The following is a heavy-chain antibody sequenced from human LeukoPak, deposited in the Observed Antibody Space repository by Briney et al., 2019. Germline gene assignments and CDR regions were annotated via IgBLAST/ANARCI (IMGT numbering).Heavy chain of an antibody. CDR3: AREGVIIDVRHWFDP. CDR1: GFTFSSYW. J-gene: IGHJ5*02. CDR2: INSDGSST. D-gene: IGHD3-10*01. Sequence: PGGSLRLSCAASGFTFSSYWMHWVRQAPGKWLVWVSRINSDGSSTSYADSVKGRFTISRDNAKNTLYLQMNSLRAEDTAVYYCAREGVIIDVRHWFDPWGQGTLVTVSS. V-gene: IGHV3-74*01.